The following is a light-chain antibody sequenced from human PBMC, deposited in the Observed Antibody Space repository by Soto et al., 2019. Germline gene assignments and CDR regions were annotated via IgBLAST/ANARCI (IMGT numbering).Light chain of an antibody. J-gene: IGKJ2*01. Sequence: DIQMTQSPSSLSASVGDRVTITCRASQSISSYLNWYQQKPGKAPKLLIYAASCLQSGVPSRFSGSGSGTDFTLTIRSLQPEDFATYYCQQSYSTPYTFCQGTKREIK. CDR3: QQSYSTPYT. V-gene: IGKV1-39*01. CDR1: QSISSY. CDR2: AAS.